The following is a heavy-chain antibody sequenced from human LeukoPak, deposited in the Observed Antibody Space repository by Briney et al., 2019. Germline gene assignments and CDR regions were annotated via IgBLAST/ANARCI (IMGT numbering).Heavy chain of an antibody. CDR2: IIPIFGTG. J-gene: IGHJ4*02. CDR1: GGTFSSYA. D-gene: IGHD4-17*01. V-gene: IGHV1-69*01. CDR3: SRGVLQAVTPPRGHFFDY. Sequence: GTSVKVCCKASGGTFSSYAISWVRQAPGQGLEWMGGIIPIFGTGNYSQEFQGRVTFTADESTSTAYMELSSQSSEDTAVYYYSRGVLQAVTPPRGHFFDYWGQGTLVTVSS.